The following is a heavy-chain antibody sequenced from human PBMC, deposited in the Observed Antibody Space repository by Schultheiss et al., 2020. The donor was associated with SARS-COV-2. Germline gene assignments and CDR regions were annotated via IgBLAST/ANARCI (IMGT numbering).Heavy chain of an antibody. Sequence: KVSCKGSGYSFTNYWIGWVRQMPGKGLEWMGIIYPGDSDTNYSPSFQGHVTISADKSISTAYLQWSSLKASDTAMYYCARRKTGYYNYYYYGMDVWGQGTTVTVAS. J-gene: IGHJ6*02. V-gene: IGHV5-51*01. CDR3: ARRKTGYYNYYYYGMDV. D-gene: IGHD3-9*01. CDR2: IYPGDSDT. CDR1: GYSFTNYW.